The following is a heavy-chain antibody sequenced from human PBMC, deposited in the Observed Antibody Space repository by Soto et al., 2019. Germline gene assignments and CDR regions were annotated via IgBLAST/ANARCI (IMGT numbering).Heavy chain of an antibody. CDR3: ARDSGVSSVYYYGNDY. CDR2: IIPIFGTA. V-gene: IGHV1-69*13. J-gene: IGHJ4*02. Sequence: VASVKGCCEASGGTFSIYAIGWVRQAPGQGLEWMGGIIPIFGTANYAQKFQGRVTITADESTSTAYMELSSLRSEDTAVYYCARDSGVSSVYYYGNDYWGQGTLVTVS. D-gene: IGHD3-22*01. CDR1: GGTFSIYA.